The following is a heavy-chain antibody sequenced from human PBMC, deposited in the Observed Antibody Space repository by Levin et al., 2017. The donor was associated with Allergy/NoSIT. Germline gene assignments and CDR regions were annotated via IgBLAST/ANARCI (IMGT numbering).Heavy chain of an antibody. Sequence: SQTLSLTCAVYGGSFSAYYWSWIRQPPGKGLEWIGEINHSGSTNYNPSLKSRVTISVDTSKDQFSLKLSSVTAADTAVYYCTRGRDSRWSSYYYYGMDVWGQGTTVTVSS. CDR3: TRGRDSRWSSYYYYGMDV. J-gene: IGHJ6*02. CDR1: GGSFSAYY. V-gene: IGHV4-34*01. CDR2: INHSGST. D-gene: IGHD6-13*01.